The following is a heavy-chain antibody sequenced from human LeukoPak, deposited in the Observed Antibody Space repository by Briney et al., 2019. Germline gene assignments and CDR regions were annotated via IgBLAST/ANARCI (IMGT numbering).Heavy chain of an antibody. D-gene: IGHD4-23*01. Sequence: PGGSLRLSCAASGFTFSSYEMNWVRQAPGKGLEWVSYISSSGSTIYYADSVKGRFTISRDNAKNSLYLQMNSLRAEDTAVYYCARAGFGDYVGYYYMDVWGKGTTVTISS. CDR2: ISSSGSTI. CDR3: ARAGFGDYVGYYYMDV. J-gene: IGHJ6*03. CDR1: GFTFSSYE. V-gene: IGHV3-48*03.